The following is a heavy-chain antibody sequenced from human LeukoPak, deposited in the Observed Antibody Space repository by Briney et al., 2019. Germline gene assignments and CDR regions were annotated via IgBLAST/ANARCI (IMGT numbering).Heavy chain of an antibody. D-gene: IGHD3-22*01. CDR3: AKDLSDSSGYCLDY. V-gene: IGHV4-39*07. CDR1: GGSISSSSYY. Sequence: SETLSLTCTVSGGSISSSSYYWGWIRQPPGKGLEWIGSIYYSGSTYYNPSLKSRVTISVDTSKNQFSLKLSSVTAADTAVYYCAKDLSDSSGYCLDYWGQGTLVTVSS. CDR2: IYYSGST. J-gene: IGHJ4*02.